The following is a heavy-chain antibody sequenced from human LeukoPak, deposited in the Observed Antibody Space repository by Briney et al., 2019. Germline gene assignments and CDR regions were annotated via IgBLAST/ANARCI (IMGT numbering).Heavy chain of an antibody. J-gene: IGHJ4*02. V-gene: IGHV4-34*01. CDR3: ARGKWMDHY. D-gene: IGHD6-19*01. Sequence: PSGTLSLTCAVYGASFSGFHWSWIRQPPGKGLEWIGEINHSGSTNYNPSLKSRVTISVDTSKNQFSLKLSSVTAANTAVYYCARGKWMDHYGGQGTLVTVSS. CDR1: GASFSGFH. CDR2: INHSGST.